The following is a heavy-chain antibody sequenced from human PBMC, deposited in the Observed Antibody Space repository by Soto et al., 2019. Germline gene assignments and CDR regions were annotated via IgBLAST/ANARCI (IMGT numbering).Heavy chain of an antibody. CDR3: ARDLIKRGIQLWFDTPFDY. D-gene: IGHD5-18*01. V-gene: IGHV1-18*04. CDR2: ISAYNGNT. Sequence: GASVKVSCKASGYTFTSYGISWVRQAPGQGLEWMGWISAYNGNTNYAQKLQGRVTMTTDTSTSTAYMELRSLRSDDTAVYYCARDLIKRGIQLWFDTPFDYWGQGTLVTVSS. CDR1: GYTFTSYG. J-gene: IGHJ4*02.